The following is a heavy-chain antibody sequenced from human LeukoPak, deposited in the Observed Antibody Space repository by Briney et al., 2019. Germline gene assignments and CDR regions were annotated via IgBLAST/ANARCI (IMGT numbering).Heavy chain of an antibody. CDR2: IYHSGST. CDR3: ASSSTSSDEYYFDY. CDR1: GGSISSSNW. D-gene: IGHD2-2*01. V-gene: IGHV4-4*02. Sequence: SETLSLTCAVSGGSISSSNWWSWVHQPPGKGLEWIGEIYHSGSTNYNPSLKSRVTISVDKSKNQFSLKLSSVTAADTAVYYCASSSTSSDEYYFDYWGQGTLVTVSS. J-gene: IGHJ4*02.